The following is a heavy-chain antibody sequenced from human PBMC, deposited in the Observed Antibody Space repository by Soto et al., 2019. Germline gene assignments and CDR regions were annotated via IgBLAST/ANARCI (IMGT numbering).Heavy chain of an antibody. D-gene: IGHD3-3*01. CDR3: ARGYYDFWSGSSDAFDI. V-gene: IGHV4-59*01. J-gene: IGHJ3*02. CDR1: GGSISSYY. CDR2: IYYSGST. Sequence: KPSETLSLTCTVSGGSISSYYWSWIRQPPGKGREWIGYIYYSGSTNYNPALKRRVTISVDTSKNQFSLKLSSVTAADTAVYYCARGYYDFWSGSSDAFDIWGQGTMVTVSS.